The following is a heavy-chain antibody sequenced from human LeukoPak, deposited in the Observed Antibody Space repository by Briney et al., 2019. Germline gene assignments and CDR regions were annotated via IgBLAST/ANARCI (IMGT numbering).Heavy chain of an antibody. D-gene: IGHD5-24*01. V-gene: IGHV3-48*03. CDR2: ISSSGSTI. J-gene: IGHJ4*02. CDR1: GFTFSSYE. Sequence: GGSLRLSCAASGFTFSSYEMNWVRQAPGKGLEWVSYISSSGSTIYYADSVKGRFTISRDNPKNSLYLQMNSLRAEDTAVYYCARASMRMATAGLVDYWGQGTLVTVSS. CDR3: ARASMRMATAGLVDY.